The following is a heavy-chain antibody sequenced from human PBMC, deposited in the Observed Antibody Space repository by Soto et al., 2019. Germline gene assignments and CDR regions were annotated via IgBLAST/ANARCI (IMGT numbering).Heavy chain of an antibody. V-gene: IGHV4-30-2*01. CDR3: ARAPVVAGTARYGMDV. CDR1: GGSISSGGYS. J-gene: IGHJ6*02. CDR2: IYHSGST. Sequence: QLQLQESGSGLVKPSQTLSLTCAVSGGSISSGGYSWSWIRQPPGKGLEWIGYIYHSGSTYYNPSLKSRVTISVDRSKNQFSLKLSSVTAADTAVYYCARAPVVAGTARYGMDVWGQGTTVTVSS. D-gene: IGHD6-19*01.